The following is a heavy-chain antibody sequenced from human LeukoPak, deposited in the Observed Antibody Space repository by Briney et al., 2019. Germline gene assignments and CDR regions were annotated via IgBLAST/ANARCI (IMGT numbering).Heavy chain of an antibody. Sequence: GGSLRLSCAASGFTFDDYAMHWVRQAPGKGLEWVSGISWNSGSISYADSVKGRFTISRDNAKNSLYLQMNSLRAEDTALYYCAKDGNSGSYSYYGMDVWGQGTTVTVSS. CDR3: AKDGNSGSYSYYGMDV. CDR1: GFTFDDYA. J-gene: IGHJ6*02. CDR2: ISWNSGSI. V-gene: IGHV3-9*01. D-gene: IGHD1-26*01.